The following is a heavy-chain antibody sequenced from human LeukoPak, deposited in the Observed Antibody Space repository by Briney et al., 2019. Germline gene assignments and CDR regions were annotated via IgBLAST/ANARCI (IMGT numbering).Heavy chain of an antibody. J-gene: IGHJ4*02. D-gene: IGHD3-22*01. CDR2: INPNSRGF. CDR1: GYTFTGYY. V-gene: IGHV1-2*02. CDR3: ARGGHYYDSNDLIDY. Sequence: ASVKVSCKASGYTFTGYYIHWVRQAPGQGFEWMGWINPNSRGFNYARRFQGRLTLTRDTSINTVYMELSRLRSDDTAIYYCARGGHYYDSNDLIDYWGQGTLVTVSS.